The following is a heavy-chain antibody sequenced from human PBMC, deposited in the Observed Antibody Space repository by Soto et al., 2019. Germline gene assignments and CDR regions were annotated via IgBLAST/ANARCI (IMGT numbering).Heavy chain of an antibody. J-gene: IGHJ4*02. CDR2: INVGNGNT. Sequence: ASVKVSCKASGYTFTSYAIHWVRQAPGQRLEWMGWINVGNGNTKYSQKFQGRVTITRDTSASTAYMELSSLRSEDTAVYYCARSVGAALSDYCGQGTLVTVSS. CDR1: GYTFTSYA. D-gene: IGHD1-26*01. V-gene: IGHV1-3*01. CDR3: ARSVGAALSDY.